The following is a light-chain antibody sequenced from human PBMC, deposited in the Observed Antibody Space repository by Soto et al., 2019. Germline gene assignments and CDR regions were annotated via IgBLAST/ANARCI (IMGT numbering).Light chain of an antibody. CDR2: GAS. CDR3: QQYNNWPPIT. Sequence: EIVLTQSPGTLSLSPVERATLSGRASQSVSNNYLAWYQQKPGQAPRLLIYGASNRATGFPARFSGSRSGTEFTLTISSLQSEDFAVYYCQQYNNWPPITFGQGTRLEIK. CDR1: QSVSNN. V-gene: IGKV3-15*01. J-gene: IGKJ5*01.